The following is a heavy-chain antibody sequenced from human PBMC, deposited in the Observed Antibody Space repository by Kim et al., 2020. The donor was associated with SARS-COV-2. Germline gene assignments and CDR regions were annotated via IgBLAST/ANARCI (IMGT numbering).Heavy chain of an antibody. CDR3: AREGGEWSCQPVDY. V-gene: IGHV3-21*01. CDR2: ITSSSSYI. J-gene: IGHJ4*02. CDR1: GFTFNTYS. D-gene: IGHD3-16*01. Sequence: GGSLRLSCTASGFTFNTYSMNWVRQAPGKGLEWVSSITSSSSYIHYGDSVKGRFTISRDNAKNSLYLQMNSLRAEDTAVYYCAREGGEWSCQPVDYWGQG.